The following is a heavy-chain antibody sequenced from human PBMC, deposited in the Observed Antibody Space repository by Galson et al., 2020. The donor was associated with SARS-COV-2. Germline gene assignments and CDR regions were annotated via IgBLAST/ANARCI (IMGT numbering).Heavy chain of an antibody. CDR2: IRSRTYDWTT. CDR3: ARGGFPYYYYMDV. CDR1: GFTFGDFA. Sequence: GGSLRLSCTVAGFTFGDFAMSWFRQAPGKGLEWVGFIRSRTYDWTTEYAASGKDRFTISRDDSKNVAYLQMNSLITEDTAVYYCARGGFPYYYYMDVWGKGTTGTVSS. J-gene: IGHJ6*03. V-gene: IGHV3-49*03.